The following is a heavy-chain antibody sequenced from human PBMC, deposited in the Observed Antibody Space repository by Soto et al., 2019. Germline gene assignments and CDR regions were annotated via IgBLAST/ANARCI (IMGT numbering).Heavy chain of an antibody. J-gene: IGHJ5*02. D-gene: IGHD3-3*01. CDR1: GGSFMCYY. CDR2: IDHSVYT. CDR3: ARVRDWFDP. V-gene: IGHV4-34*01. Sequence: SDTLSLTCAFYGGSFMCYYWNWIRQPPGKGLEWIGEIDHSVYTNYNPSLKSRVTISVDTSKNQFSLRLTSVTAADTAVYYCARVRDWFDPWGQGTLVTVSS.